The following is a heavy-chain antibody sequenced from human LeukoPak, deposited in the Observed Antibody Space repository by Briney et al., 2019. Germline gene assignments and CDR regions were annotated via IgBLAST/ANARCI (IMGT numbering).Heavy chain of an antibody. J-gene: IGHJ4*02. V-gene: IGHV3-72*01. D-gene: IGHD6-13*01. CDR2: ITNTPNNYAS. Sequence: GGSLRLSCAASGFTFTDHYMDWVRRAPGKGLEWVARITNTPNNYASQYAASVRGRFTISRDDSKSSLFLQMNSLKTEDTAIYYCARDTATALDYWGQGTLVTVSS. CDR3: ARDTATALDY. CDR1: GFTFTDHY.